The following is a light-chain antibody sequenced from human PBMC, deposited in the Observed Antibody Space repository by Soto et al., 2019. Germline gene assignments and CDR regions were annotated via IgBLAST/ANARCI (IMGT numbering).Light chain of an antibody. V-gene: IGLV3-21*04. J-gene: IGLJ1*01. Sequence: SYELTQPPSVSVAPGKTARITCGGNNIGSKSVHWYQQKPGQAPVLVIYYDSDRPSGIPERFSGSNSGNTATLTISRVEAGDEADYYCQVWDSSSDHRVFGTGTKLTV. CDR2: YDS. CDR3: QVWDSSSDHRV. CDR1: NIGSKS.